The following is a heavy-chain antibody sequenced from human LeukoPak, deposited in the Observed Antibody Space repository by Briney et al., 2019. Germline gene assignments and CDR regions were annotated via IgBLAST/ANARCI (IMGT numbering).Heavy chain of an antibody. V-gene: IGHV3-30*18. CDR3: AKDAGYSYGPFGY. D-gene: IGHD5-18*01. CDR2: ISYDGSNK. CDR1: GFTFSSYG. Sequence: GRSLRLSCAASGFTFSSYGMHWVRQAPGKGLEWVAVISYDGSNKYYADSVKGRFTISRDNSKNTLYLQMNSLRAEDTAVYYCAKDAGYSYGPFGYWGQGTLVTVSS. J-gene: IGHJ4*02.